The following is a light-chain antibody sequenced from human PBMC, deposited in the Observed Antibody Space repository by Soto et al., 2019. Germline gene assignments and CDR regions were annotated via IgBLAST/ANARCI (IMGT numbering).Light chain of an antibody. CDR3: QQYDLALN. CDR2: GAS. CDR1: QKISNKY. J-gene: IGKJ3*01. V-gene: IGKV3-20*01. Sequence: IVLTQSPGILSLSPGERATLSCRASQKISNKYLAWYQQKPGQAPRLLIFGASTRATGSPDRFVGRGSGTDFTLTISRLEPEDFAVYDCQQYDLALNFGPGTKVEIK.